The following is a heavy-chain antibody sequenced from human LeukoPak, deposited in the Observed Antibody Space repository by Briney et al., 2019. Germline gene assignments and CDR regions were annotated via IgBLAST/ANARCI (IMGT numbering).Heavy chain of an antibody. CDR2: IRYDGSIK. CDR3: ASDQTAFYYCMDV. D-gene: IGHD3-3*02. J-gene: IGHJ6*03. Sequence: GGSLRLSCAASGFTFSSYGMHWLRQAPGKGLEWVAFIRYDGSIKYYADSVKGRFTISSDNSNNTHYLQMNSLRVEDTAVYYCASDQTAFYYCMDVSGKGTTVTVSS. CDR1: GFTFSSYG. V-gene: IGHV3-30*02.